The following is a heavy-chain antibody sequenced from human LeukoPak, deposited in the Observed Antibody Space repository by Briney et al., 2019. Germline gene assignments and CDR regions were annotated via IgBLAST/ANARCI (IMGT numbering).Heavy chain of an antibody. CDR1: GFTVSNNY. CDR2: IYSGGST. D-gene: IGHD5-18*01. V-gene: IGHV3-53*01. J-gene: IGHJ4*02. CDR3: ARDSRGYNYLYFDY. Sequence: SLRISCAASGFTVSNNYMSWVRQAPGKGLEWVSVIYSGGSTYYADSVKGRFTISRDNSKNTLYLQMNSLRAEDTAVYYCARDSRGYNYLYFDYWGQGTLVTVSS.